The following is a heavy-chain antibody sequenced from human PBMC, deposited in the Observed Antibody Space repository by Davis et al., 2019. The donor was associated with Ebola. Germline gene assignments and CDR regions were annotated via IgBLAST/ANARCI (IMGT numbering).Heavy chain of an antibody. CDR3: ARHLAPRAVAHAFQH. D-gene: IGHD6-19*01. CDR1: GFTFSSYA. V-gene: IGHV3-30-3*01. CDR2: MSYAGSNK. Sequence: GESLKISCAASGFTFSSYAIHSVRQAPGKGLEWVPVMSYAGSNKYYADSVKGRFTISRDNSKNTLYLQMNSLRREDTAVYYCARHLAPRAVAHAFQHWGQGTLVTVSS. J-gene: IGHJ1*01.